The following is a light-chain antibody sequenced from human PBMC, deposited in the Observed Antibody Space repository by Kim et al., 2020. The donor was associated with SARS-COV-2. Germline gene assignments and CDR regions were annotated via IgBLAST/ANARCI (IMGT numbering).Light chain of an antibody. CDR3: NSRDSSGNHWV. J-gene: IGLJ3*02. CDR2: GKN. V-gene: IGLV3-19*01. CDR1: NLRSYY. Sequence: SSELTQDPAVSVALGQTVRITCQGDNLRSYYASWYQQKPGQAPVLVIYGKNNRPSGIPDRFSGSSSGNTASLTITGAQAEDEADYYCNSRDSSGNHWVFG.